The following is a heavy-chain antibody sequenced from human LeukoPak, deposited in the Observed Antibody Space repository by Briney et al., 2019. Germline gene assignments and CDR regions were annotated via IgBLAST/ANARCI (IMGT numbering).Heavy chain of an antibody. J-gene: IGHJ4*02. V-gene: IGHV1-46*01. CDR2: INPSGGST. CDR3: ARDHFYGSGSYPFDY. CDR1: GYTFTSYY. Sequence: GASVKVSCKASGYTFTSYYMHWVRQAPGQGLEWMGIINPSGGSTSYAQKFQGGVTMTRDTSTSTVYMELSSLRSEDTAVYYCARDHFYGSGSYPFDYWGQGTLVTVSS. D-gene: IGHD3-10*01.